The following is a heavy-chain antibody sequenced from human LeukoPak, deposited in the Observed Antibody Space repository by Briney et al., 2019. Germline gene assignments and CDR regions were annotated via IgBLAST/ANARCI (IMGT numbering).Heavy chain of an antibody. CDR1: GFTFSSYS. J-gene: IGHJ4*02. Sequence: GGSLRHACAASGFTFSSYSLNWVRQAPRKGLEWVSSISSSSSYINYADSVKGRFTISRDNAKNSLYLQMNSLRAEDTAVYYCTRHDSIAAPSWGQGTLVTVSS. CDR3: TRHDSIAAPS. D-gene: IGHD6-6*01. V-gene: IGHV3-21*04. CDR2: ISSSSSYI.